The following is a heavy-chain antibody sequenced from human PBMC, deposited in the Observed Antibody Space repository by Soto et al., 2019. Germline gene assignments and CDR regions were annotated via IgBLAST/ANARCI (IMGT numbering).Heavy chain of an antibody. D-gene: IGHD2-2*01. V-gene: IGHV1-3*01. CDR1: GYTFTSYA. J-gene: IGHJ6*02. Sequence: ASVKVSCKASGYTFTSYAMHWVRQAPGQRLEWMGWINAGNGNTKYSQKFQGRVTITRDTSASTAYMELSSLRSEDTAVYYCARDGPGGYCSSTSCQPQTVLVYYYYYGMDVWGQGTTVTVSS. CDR3: ARDGPGGYCSSTSCQPQTVLVYYYYYGMDV. CDR2: INAGNGNT.